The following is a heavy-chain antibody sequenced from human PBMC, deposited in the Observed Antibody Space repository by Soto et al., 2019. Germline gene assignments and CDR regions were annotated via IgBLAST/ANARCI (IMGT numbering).Heavy chain of an antibody. D-gene: IGHD3-10*01. CDR3: ARAPTYCYGSGSYYTWFDP. Sequence: PSETLSQTSTGSGGSISNYSWSWIRQPPGKALEWIGYIYYSGSTNYNPSLKSRVTISVDTSKNQFSLKLSSVTAADTAVYYCARAPTYCYGSGSYYTWFDPWGQGTLVTVS. V-gene: IGHV4-59*01. CDR1: GGSISNYS. CDR2: IYYSGST. J-gene: IGHJ5*02.